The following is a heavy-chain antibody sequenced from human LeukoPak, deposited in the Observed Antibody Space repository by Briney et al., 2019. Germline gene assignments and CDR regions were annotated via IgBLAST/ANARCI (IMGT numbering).Heavy chain of an antibody. CDR3: ARGGAAAARKRGVDF. CDR1: GFTFSSYA. V-gene: IGHV3-7*01. J-gene: IGHJ4*02. CDR2: INEKGNEK. D-gene: IGHD6-13*01. Sequence: GSVRLSCAASGFTFSSYAMSWVRQAPGKGLEWVANINEKGNEKYYVDSVKGRFTISRDNSKNSLYLQMDSLRDEDTAVFYCARGGAAAARKRGVDFWGQGTLVTVSS.